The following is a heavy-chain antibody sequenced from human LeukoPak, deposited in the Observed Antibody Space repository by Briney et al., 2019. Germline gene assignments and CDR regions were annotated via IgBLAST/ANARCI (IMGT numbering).Heavy chain of an antibody. CDR1: GGSISSGGYY. CDR3: ARESLAAADEDAFDI. CDR2: IYYSGCS. J-gene: IGHJ3*02. V-gene: IGHV4-31*01. D-gene: IGHD6-13*01. Sequence: SETLSLTCTVSGGSISSGGYYWSWIRQHPGKGLEWIGYIYYSGCSYYNPSLKSQITISVDTSKNQFSLKLSSMTAADTAVYYCARESLAAADEDAFDIWGQGTMVTVSS.